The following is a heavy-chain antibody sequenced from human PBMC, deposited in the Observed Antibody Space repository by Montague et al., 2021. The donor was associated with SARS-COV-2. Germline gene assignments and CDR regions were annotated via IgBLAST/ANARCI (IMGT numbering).Heavy chain of an antibody. CDR1: GGSINNYQ. CDR2: INDIGDT. J-gene: IGHJ4*02. Sequence: SETLSLTCIVSGGSINNYQWNWIRQSPGKGPEWIGYINDIGDTNXNPSLRGRVTMSVDRSTNQFSLRLNSVTAADSAVYYCARQEDPSGWIPGPFDFWGQGTLLTVSS. CDR3: ARQEDPSGWIPGPFDF. V-gene: IGHV4-59*08. D-gene: IGHD6-19*01.